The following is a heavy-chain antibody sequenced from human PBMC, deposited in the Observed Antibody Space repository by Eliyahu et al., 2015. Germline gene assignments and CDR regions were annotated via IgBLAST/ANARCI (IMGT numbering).Heavy chain of an antibody. CDR3: ARDVDCSGGSCYTVGYFQH. V-gene: IGHV3-21*01. J-gene: IGHJ1*01. Sequence: AASGFTFSSYSMNWVRQAPGKGLEWVSSISSSSSYIYYADSVKGRFTISRDNAKNSLYLQMNSLRAEDTAVYYCARDVDCSGGSCYTVGYFQHWGQGTLVTVSS. D-gene: IGHD2-15*01. CDR1: GFTFSSYS. CDR2: ISSSSSYI.